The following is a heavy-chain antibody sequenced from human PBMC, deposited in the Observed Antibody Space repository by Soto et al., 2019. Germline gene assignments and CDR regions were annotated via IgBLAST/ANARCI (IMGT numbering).Heavy chain of an antibody. CDR1: GGTFSSYA. V-gene: IGHV1-69*13. CDR3: ARAGDVPVLYNWFDP. J-gene: IGHJ5*02. D-gene: IGHD7-27*01. Sequence: ASVKVSCKASGGTFSSYAISWVRQALGQGLEWMGGIIPIFGTANYAQKFQGRVTITADESTSTAYMELSSLRSEDTAVYYCARAGDVPVLYNWFDPWGQGTLVTVSS. CDR2: IIPIFGTA.